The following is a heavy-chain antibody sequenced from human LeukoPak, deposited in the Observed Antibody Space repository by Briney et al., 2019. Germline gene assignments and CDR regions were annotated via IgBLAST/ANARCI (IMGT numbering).Heavy chain of an antibody. D-gene: IGHD5-18*01. CDR3: VRLRYTYGKNFDC. CDR2: IQQDGSEK. J-gene: IGHJ4*02. V-gene: IGHV3-7*01. CDR1: GFAFKGYW. Sequence: GGSLRLSCAASGFAFKGYWMSWVRQAPGKGLEWVANIQQDGSEKKYVDSVKGRFTISRDNAKNSLYLQMDSLRAEDTAVYYCVRLRYTYGKNFDCWGQGTLVTVSS.